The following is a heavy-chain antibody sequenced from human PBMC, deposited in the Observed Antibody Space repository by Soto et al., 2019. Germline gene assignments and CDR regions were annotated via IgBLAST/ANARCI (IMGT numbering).Heavy chain of an antibody. Sequence: PSETLSLTCTVSGGSISSYYWSWIRQPPGKGLEWIGYIYYSGSTNYNPSLKSRVTISVDTSKNQFSLKLSSVTAADTAVYYCARVLTGYYKVLTGFEPWGQGTLVTVSS. CDR2: IYYSGST. D-gene: IGHD3-9*01. CDR3: ARVLTGYYKVLTGFEP. J-gene: IGHJ5*02. CDR1: GGSISSYY. V-gene: IGHV4-59*01.